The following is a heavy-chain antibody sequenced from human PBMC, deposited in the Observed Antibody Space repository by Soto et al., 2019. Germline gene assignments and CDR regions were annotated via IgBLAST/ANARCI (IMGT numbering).Heavy chain of an antibody. CDR2: ISYSGDT. D-gene: IGHD1-26*01. Sequence: SETRSLTCPVYGGSRSGYYWSWMRQPPGKGLEWIGYISYSGDTNYNPSLKSRVTISLDTPKNRFSLNLKSVTAADTAVYSCARGVGARSSNLDYWGQGALVTVSS. J-gene: IGHJ4*02. CDR3: ARGVGARSSNLDY. CDR1: GGSRSGYY. V-gene: IGHV4-59*01.